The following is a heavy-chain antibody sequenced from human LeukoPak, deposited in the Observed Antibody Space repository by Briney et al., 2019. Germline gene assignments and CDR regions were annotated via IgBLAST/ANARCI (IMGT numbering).Heavy chain of an antibody. J-gene: IGHJ6*03. CDR2: IYYSGST. V-gene: IGHV4-59*01. Sequence: PGGSLRLSCAASGFTFSDYYMSWIRQPPGKGLEWIGYIYYSGSTNYNPSLKSRVTISVDTSKNQFSLKLSSVTAADTAVYYCARSYSSFYYYYMDVWGKGTTVTVSS. D-gene: IGHD5-12*01. CDR3: ARSYSSFYYYYMDV. CDR1: GFTFSDYY.